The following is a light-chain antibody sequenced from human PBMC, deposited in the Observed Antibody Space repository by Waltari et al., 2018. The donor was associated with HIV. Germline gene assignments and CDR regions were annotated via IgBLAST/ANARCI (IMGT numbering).Light chain of an antibody. J-gene: IGKJ5*01. CDR2: GAS. CDR3: QNYNSAPQIT. Sequence: DIQMTQSPSSLSASLGVRVTITCRASQDIRNYLAWYQQKPGEVPKLLIYGASTLQSGVPPRFSGSGSGTDFTLTIGSLHPEDAAIYYCQNYNSAPQITFGQGTRLEIK. CDR1: QDIRNY. V-gene: IGKV1-27*01.